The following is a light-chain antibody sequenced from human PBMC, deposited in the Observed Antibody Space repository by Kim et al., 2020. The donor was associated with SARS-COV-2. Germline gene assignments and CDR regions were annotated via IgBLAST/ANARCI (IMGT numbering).Light chain of an antibody. J-gene: IGKJ1*01. CDR2: WAS. CDR3: HQYSTLPWT. V-gene: IGKV4-1*01. CDR1: QSLLLTSNNKYY. Sequence: DIVMIQSPDSLAVSLGERAAINCKSSQSLLLTSNNKYYLAWFQQKPGQPPRLLFYWASTRQSGVPSRFTASGSGTDFTLTISTLQAEDVALYFCHQYSTLPWTFGRGTKVDIK.